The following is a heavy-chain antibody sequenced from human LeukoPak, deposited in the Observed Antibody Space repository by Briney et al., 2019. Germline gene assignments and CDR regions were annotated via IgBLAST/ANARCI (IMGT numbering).Heavy chain of an antibody. V-gene: IGHV3-48*04. Sequence: PGGSLRLSCAASGFTFSSYSMNWVRQAPGKGLEWVSYISSSSSTIYYADSVKGRFTISRDNAKNSLYLQMNSLRAEDTALYYCAKDRQLERLGQFDYWGQGTLVTVSS. CDR3: AKDRQLERLGQFDY. D-gene: IGHD1-1*01. CDR2: ISSSSSTI. J-gene: IGHJ4*02. CDR1: GFTFSSYS.